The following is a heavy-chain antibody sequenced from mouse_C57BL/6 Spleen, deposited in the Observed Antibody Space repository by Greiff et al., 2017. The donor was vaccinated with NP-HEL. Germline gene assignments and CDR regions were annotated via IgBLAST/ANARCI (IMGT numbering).Heavy chain of an antibody. CDR3: ARDGYGY. CDR2: IYPGDGDT. D-gene: IGHD2-2*01. CDR1: GYAFSSSW. Sequence: VKLMESGPELVKPGASVKISCKASGYAFSSSWMNWVKQRPGKGLEWIGRIYPGDGDTNYNGKFKGKATLTADKSSSTAYMQLSSLTSEDSAVYFCARDGYGYWGQGTTLTVSS. V-gene: IGHV1-82*01. J-gene: IGHJ2*01.